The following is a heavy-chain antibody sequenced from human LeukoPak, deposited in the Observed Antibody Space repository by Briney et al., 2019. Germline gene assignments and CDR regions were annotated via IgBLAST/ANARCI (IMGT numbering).Heavy chain of an antibody. Sequence: GASVKVSCKASGYTFTGYYMHWVRQAPGQGLEWMGWINPNSGGTNYAQKFQGRVTMTRDTSISTAYMELSRLRSDDTAVYYCARVAYYGSGFPDYWGQGTLATVSS. V-gene: IGHV1-2*02. CDR1: GYTFTGYY. J-gene: IGHJ4*02. CDR3: ARVAYYGSGFPDY. CDR2: INPNSGGT. D-gene: IGHD3-10*01.